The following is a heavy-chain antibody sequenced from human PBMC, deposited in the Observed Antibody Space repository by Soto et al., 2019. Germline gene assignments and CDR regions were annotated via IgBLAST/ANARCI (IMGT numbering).Heavy chain of an antibody. V-gene: IGHV3-30-3*01. Sequence: PGGSLRLSCAASGFTFSSYAMHWVRQAPGKGLEWVAVISYDGSNKYYADSVKGRFTISRDNSKNTLYLQMNSLRAEDTAVYYCARDRGYCSSTSCSTNYYYYYGMDVWGQGTTVTVSS. D-gene: IGHD2-2*01. CDR3: ARDRGYCSSTSCSTNYYYYYGMDV. CDR2: ISYDGSNK. CDR1: GFTFSSYA. J-gene: IGHJ6*02.